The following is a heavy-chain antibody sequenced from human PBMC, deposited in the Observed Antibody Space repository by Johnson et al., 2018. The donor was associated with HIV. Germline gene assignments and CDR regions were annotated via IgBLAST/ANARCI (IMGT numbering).Heavy chain of an antibody. D-gene: IGHD3-9*01. Sequence: QVQLVESGGGLVKPGGSLRLSCAASGFTFSSYWMHWVRQGPGKGLEWVAVISYDGSNKYYVDSVKGRFTISRYNSKNTLYLQMDSLRPEDTAVYYCAREIQYFTAFDIWGQGTMVTVSS. J-gene: IGHJ3*02. CDR3: AREIQYFTAFDI. CDR2: ISYDGSNK. V-gene: IGHV3-30*03. CDR1: GFTFSSYW.